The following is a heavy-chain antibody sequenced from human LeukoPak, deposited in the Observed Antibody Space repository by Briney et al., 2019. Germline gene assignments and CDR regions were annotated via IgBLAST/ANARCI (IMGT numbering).Heavy chain of an antibody. CDR2: IRNKANNYAT. Sequence: GGSLRLSCVASGFIFSGSTIQWVRQASGKGLEWLGRIRNKANNYATAYVASVNGRFTISRDDSKNTAYLQMNSLKTEDTAVYYCTRHAYYYDNSGPGFDYWGQGTLVTVSS. CDR1: GFIFSGST. J-gene: IGHJ4*02. V-gene: IGHV3-73*01. CDR3: TRHAYYYDNSGPGFDY. D-gene: IGHD3-22*01.